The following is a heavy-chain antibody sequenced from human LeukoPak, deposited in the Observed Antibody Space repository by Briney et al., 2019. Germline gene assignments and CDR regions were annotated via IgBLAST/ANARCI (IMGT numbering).Heavy chain of an antibody. CDR2: ISAYNGNT. CDR3: ARDSEVSFCSSTSCYIPYFDY. CDR1: GYTFTSYG. Sequence: ASVKVSCKASGYTFTSYGISWVRQAPGQGFEWMGWISAYNGNTNYAQKLQGRVTMTTDTSTSTAYMELRSLRSDDTAVYYCARDSEVSFCSSTSCYIPYFDYWGQGTLVTVSS. J-gene: IGHJ4*02. V-gene: IGHV1-18*01. D-gene: IGHD2-2*02.